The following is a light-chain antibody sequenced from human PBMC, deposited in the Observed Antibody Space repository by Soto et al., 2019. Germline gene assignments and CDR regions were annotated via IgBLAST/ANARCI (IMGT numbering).Light chain of an antibody. Sequence: EIVLTQSPGTLSLSPGERATLSCRASQRVSSYLAWYQQKPGQAPRLLIYGTSSRATGIPDRFSGSGSGTDFTLTINRLEPEDFAVYYCQQYGGSGTFGQGTKVEVK. V-gene: IGKV3-20*01. J-gene: IGKJ1*01. CDR1: QRVSSY. CDR3: QQYGGSGT. CDR2: GTS.